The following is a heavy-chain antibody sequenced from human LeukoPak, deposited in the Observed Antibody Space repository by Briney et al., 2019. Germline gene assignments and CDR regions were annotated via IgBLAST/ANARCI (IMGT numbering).Heavy chain of an antibody. J-gene: IGHJ4*02. D-gene: IGHD3-9*01. CDR3: TTAGYFDWLSYYFDY. CDR1: GFTFSNAW. V-gene: IGHV3-15*01. CDR2: IKSKTDGGTT. Sequence: GGSLRLSCAASGFTFSNAWMSWVRQAPGKGLEWVGRIKSKTDGGTTDYAAPVKRRFTISRDDSKNTLYLQMNSLKTEDTAVYYCTTAGYFDWLSYYFDYWGQGTLVTVSS.